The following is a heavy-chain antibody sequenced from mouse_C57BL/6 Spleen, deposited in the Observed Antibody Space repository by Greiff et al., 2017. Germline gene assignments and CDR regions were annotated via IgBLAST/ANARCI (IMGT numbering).Heavy chain of an antibody. D-gene: IGHD2-1*01. CDR1: GYSITSGYD. CDR3: AREGDGTWYFDV. Sequence: EVKLMESGPGMVKPSQSLSLTCTVTGYSITSGYDWHWIRHFPGNKLGWMGYISYSGSTNYNPSLKSRISITHDTSKNHFFLKLNSVTTEDTATXYCAREGDGTWYFDVWGTGTTVTVSS. J-gene: IGHJ1*03. CDR2: ISYSGST. V-gene: IGHV3-1*01.